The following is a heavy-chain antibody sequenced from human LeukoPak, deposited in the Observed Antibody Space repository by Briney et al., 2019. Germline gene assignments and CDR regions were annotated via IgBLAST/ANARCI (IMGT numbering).Heavy chain of an antibody. Sequence: SQTLSLTCAISGDSVSSNNGAWNWIRQSPSRGLEWLGRTYYRSKWYDDYAGSVKGRITISPDTSKNQFSLKLSSVTAADTAVYYCARRSPGGVFDYWGQGTLVTVSS. CDR1: GDSVSSNNGA. CDR2: TYYRSKWYD. V-gene: IGHV6-1*01. D-gene: IGHD2-8*01. J-gene: IGHJ4*02. CDR3: ARRSPGGVFDY.